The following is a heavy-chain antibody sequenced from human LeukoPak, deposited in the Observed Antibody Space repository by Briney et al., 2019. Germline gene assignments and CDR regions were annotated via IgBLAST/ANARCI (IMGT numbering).Heavy chain of an antibody. CDR3: ARHEYSGSYYGLSWFDP. D-gene: IGHD1-26*01. CDR1: GGSISSSGYY. CDR2: IYYSGST. V-gene: IGHV4-39*01. Sequence: SETLSLTCTVSGGSISSSGYYWGWIRQPPGKGLEWIASIYYSGSTYYNPSPKSRVTISVDTSKNQLSLKLSSLTAADTAVYYCARHEYSGSYYGLSWFDPWGQGTLVTVSS. J-gene: IGHJ5*02.